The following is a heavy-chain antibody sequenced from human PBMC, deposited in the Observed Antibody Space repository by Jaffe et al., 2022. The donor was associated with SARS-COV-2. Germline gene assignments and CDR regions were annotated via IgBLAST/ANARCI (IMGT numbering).Heavy chain of an antibody. CDR2: IYYSGSK. CDR3: ARQRGYHFDY. D-gene: IGHD5-12*01. V-gene: IGHV4-39*01. J-gene: IGHJ4*02. Sequence: QLQLQESGPGLVKPSETLSLTCSVSYGSISSNSYYWGWIRQPPGKGLEWTGTIYYSGSKYYNPSLKSRVTISVDTSKNQFSLKLSSVTAADTAVYYCARQRGYHFDYWGQGTLVTVSS. CDR1: YGSISSNSYY.